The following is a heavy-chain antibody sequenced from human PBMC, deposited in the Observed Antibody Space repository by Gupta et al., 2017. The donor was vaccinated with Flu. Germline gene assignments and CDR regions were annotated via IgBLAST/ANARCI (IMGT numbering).Heavy chain of an antibody. CDR1: GGSISSSSYY. Sequence: QLQLQESGPGLVKPSETLSLTCTVSGGSISSSSYYWGWIRQPPGKGLEWIGSIYYSGSTYYNPSLKSRVTISVDTSKNQFSLKLSSVTAADTAVYYCARASSGWYGMYWFDPWGQGTLVTVSS. CDR2: IYYSGST. J-gene: IGHJ5*02. CDR3: ARASSGWYGMYWFDP. V-gene: IGHV4-39*01. D-gene: IGHD6-19*01.